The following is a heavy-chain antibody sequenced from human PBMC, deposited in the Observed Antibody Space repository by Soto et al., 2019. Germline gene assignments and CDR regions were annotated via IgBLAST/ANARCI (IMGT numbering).Heavy chain of an antibody. J-gene: IGHJ6*02. V-gene: IGHV4-30-2*01. CDR3: ANVQGS. D-gene: IGHD1-1*01. Sequence: SETLSLPYAVSAGSISRGGYSWSWLRQPPGKGLEWIGYIYHSGSTYYNPSLKSRVTISVDRSKNQFSLKLSSVTAADTAVYYCANVQGSCGQGSTVTVSS. CDR1: AGSISRGGYS. CDR2: IYHSGST.